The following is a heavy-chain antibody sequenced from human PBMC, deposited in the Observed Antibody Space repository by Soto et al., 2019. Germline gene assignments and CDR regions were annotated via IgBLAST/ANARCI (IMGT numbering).Heavy chain of an antibody. D-gene: IGHD6-13*01. V-gene: IGHV1-18*01. CDR1: GYTFTSYG. CDR2: ISAYNGNT. Sequence: ASVKVSCKASGYTFTSYGISWVRQAPGQGFEWMGWISAYNGNTNYAQKLQGRVTMTTDTSTSTAYMELRSLRSDDTAVYYCARVVKPSHSSSWLYYYYYMDVWGKGTTVTVSS. CDR3: ARVVKPSHSSSWLYYYYYMDV. J-gene: IGHJ6*03.